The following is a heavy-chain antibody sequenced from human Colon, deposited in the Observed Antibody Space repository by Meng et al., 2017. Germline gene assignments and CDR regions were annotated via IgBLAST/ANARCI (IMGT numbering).Heavy chain of an antibody. CDR1: GGSNRKDQW. J-gene: IGHJ4*02. V-gene: IGHV4-4*03. D-gene: IGHD1-26*01. CDR2: IYHSGRT. Sequence: QVQRNESGPGLVKPPGTLSLTCDVAGGSNRKDQWGSWVRQAPGKGLEWIGEIYHSGRTNYNPSVKSRVSMSVDKSQNHFSLRLSSVTAADTAVYYCARSPYSGSALPFFDYWGQGSLVTVSS. CDR3: ARSPYSGSALPFFDY.